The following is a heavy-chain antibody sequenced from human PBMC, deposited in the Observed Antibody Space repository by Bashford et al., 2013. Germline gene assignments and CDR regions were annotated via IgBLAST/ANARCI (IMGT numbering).Heavy chain of an antibody. Sequence: PSVEGLPGKASGYRFTDYYIHWVRQAPGQGLEWMGWIHPKSGNTDYAQKFQGRGHHDQGHAPSAPIYIEVGRLRSDDTAVYYCARGVRTAMDLVDYWAQGTPGHPVSS. D-gene: IGHD5-18*01. CDR1: GYRFTDYY. V-gene: IGHV1-2*02. J-gene: IGHJ4*02. CDR3: ARGVRTAMDLVDY. CDR2: IHPKSGNT.